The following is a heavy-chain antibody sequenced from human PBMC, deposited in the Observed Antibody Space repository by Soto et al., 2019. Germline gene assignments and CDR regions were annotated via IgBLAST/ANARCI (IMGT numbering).Heavy chain of an antibody. J-gene: IGHJ5*02. V-gene: IGHV3-30*18. Sequence: GGSLRLSCAASGFTFSSYGMNWVRQAPGKGLEWVAVISYDGSNKYYADSVKGRFTISRDNSKNTLYLQMNSLRAEDTAVYYCAKAVNMIVVARNWFDPWGQGTLVTVSS. CDR3: AKAVNMIVVARNWFDP. CDR2: ISYDGSNK. CDR1: GFTFSSYG. D-gene: IGHD3-22*01.